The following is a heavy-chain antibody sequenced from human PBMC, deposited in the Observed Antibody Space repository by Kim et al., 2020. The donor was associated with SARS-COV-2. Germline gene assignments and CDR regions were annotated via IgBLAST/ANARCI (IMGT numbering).Heavy chain of an antibody. D-gene: IGHD3-22*01. J-gene: IGHJ6*02. V-gene: IGHV1-18*04. CDR3: ARGSRRYYDSSGYYYYYGMDV. CDR2: ISAYNGNT. Sequence: ASVKVSCKASGYTFTSYGISWVRQAPGQGLEWMGWISAYNGNTNYAQKLQGRVTMTTDTSTSTAYMELRSLRSDDTAVYYCARGSRRYYDSSGYYYYYGMDVWGQGTTVTVSS. CDR1: GYTFTSYG.